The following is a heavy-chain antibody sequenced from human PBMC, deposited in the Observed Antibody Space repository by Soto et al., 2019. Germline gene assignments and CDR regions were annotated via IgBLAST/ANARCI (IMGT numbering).Heavy chain of an antibody. J-gene: IGHJ6*02. CDR1: GFTVSSNY. Sequence: HPGGSLRLSCAASGFTVSSNYMSWVRQAPGKGLEWVSVIYSGGSTHYADSVKGRFTISRDNSKNTLYLQMNSLRAEDTAVYYCASPYGSGNPYYYYGMDVWGQGTTVTVSS. CDR3: ASPYGSGNPYYYYGMDV. CDR2: IYSGGST. V-gene: IGHV3-53*01. D-gene: IGHD3-10*01.